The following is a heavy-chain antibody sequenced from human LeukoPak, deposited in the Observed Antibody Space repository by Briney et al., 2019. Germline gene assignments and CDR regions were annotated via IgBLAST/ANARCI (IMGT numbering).Heavy chain of an antibody. Sequence: AGGSLRLSCAASGFTFSSYWMNWVRQAPGKGLVWVSRIASDGSSTTYADSVKGRFSISRDNAKNTLYLQMNSLRVEDTAVYYCAKSRSGSSTSCYNYWGQGTLVTVSS. D-gene: IGHD2-2*02. J-gene: IGHJ4*02. CDR3: AKSRSGSSTSCYNY. V-gene: IGHV3-74*01. CDR2: IASDGSST. CDR1: GFTFSSYW.